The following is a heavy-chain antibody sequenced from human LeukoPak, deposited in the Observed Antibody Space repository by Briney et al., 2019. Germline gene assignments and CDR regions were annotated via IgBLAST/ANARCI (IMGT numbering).Heavy chain of an antibody. D-gene: IGHD2-15*01. CDR3: AGTSEGYCSGGSCWDFYYYMDV. CDR1: GGSFSGYY. V-gene: IGHV4-34*01. J-gene: IGHJ6*03. Sequence: PSETLSLTCAVYGGSFSGYYWSWIRQPPGKGLEWIGEINHSGSTNYNPSLKSRVTISVDTSKNQFSLKLTSVTAADTAVYYCAGTSEGYCSGGSCWDFYYYMDVWGKGTTVTVSS. CDR2: INHSGST.